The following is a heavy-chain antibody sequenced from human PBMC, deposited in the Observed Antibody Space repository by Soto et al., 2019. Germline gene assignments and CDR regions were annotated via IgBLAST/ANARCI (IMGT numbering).Heavy chain of an antibody. D-gene: IGHD3-22*01. J-gene: IGHJ5*02. CDR2: IYYSGST. Sequence: QVQLQESGPGLVKPSQTLSLTCTVSGGSISSGDYYWRWIRQPPGKGLEWIGYIYYSGSTYYNPSLKSRVTISVDTSKNQFSLKLSSVTAADTAVYYCARVNDRRGDWFDPWGQGTLVTVSS. CDR3: ARVNDRRGDWFDP. V-gene: IGHV4-30-4*01. CDR1: GGSISSGDYY.